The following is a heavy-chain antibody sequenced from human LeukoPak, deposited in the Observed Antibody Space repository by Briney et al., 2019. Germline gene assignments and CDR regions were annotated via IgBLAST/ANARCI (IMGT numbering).Heavy chain of an antibody. J-gene: IGHJ3*02. CDR3: TAVGRILTGYQDAFDI. CDR2: IRSKANSYAT. D-gene: IGHD3-9*01. CDR1: GFTFSGSA. Sequence: GGSLRLSCAASGFTFSGSAMHWVRQASGKGLEWVGRIRSKANSYATAYAASVKCRFTIPRDDSKNTAYLQMNSLKTEDTAVYYCTAVGRILTGYQDAFDIWGQGTMVTVSS. V-gene: IGHV3-73*01.